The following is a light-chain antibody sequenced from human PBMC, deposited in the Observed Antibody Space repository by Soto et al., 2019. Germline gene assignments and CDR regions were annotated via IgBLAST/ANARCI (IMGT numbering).Light chain of an antibody. J-gene: IGKJ1*01. V-gene: IGKV1-5*01. Sequence: DLQMTQSPSTLSASVGDRVTITCRASQNINNWLAWYQQKPGKAPKLLIYAASSLESGVPSRFSGSRSGTEFTLTISSLQPDDCATYYCQHYASNPWTFGQGTKVELK. CDR3: QHYASNPWT. CDR2: AAS. CDR1: QNINNW.